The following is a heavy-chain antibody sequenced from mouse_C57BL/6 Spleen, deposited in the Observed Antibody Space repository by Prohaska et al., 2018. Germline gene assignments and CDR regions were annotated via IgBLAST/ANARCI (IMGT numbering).Heavy chain of an antibody. CDR3: MRYGGNYWYFDV. D-gene: IGHD1-1*02. V-gene: IGHV11-2*01. CDR2: INSDGSAI. CDR1: GFTFSGFW. Sequence: EVQLLETGGGLVQPGGSRGLSCEGSGFTFSGFWMSWVRQTPGKTREWIGDINSDGSAINYATSIKDRFTSFRDNDKSTLYLQMSNVRSEDTATYFCMRYGGNYWYFDVWGTGTTVTVSS. J-gene: IGHJ1*03.